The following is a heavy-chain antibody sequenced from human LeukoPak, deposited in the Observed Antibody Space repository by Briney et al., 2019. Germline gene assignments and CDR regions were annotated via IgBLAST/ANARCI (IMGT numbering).Heavy chain of an antibody. CDR2: ITSSSNYI. CDR1: GFSFRSYS. CDR3: ARDQGDYGDFDY. Sequence: GGSLRLSCAASGFSFRSYSMNWVRQAPGKGLEWVSSITSSSNYIYYSDSVKGRFTISRDNAKNSLYLQMNSLRVEDTAVYYCARDQGDYGDFDYWGQGTLVTVSS. J-gene: IGHJ4*02. D-gene: IGHD4-17*01. V-gene: IGHV3-21*01.